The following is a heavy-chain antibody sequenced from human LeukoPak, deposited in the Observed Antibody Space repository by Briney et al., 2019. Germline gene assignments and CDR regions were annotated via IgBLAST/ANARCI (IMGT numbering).Heavy chain of an antibody. V-gene: IGHV4-59*01. Sequence: SETLSLTCTVSGGSISSYYWSWIRQPPGKALEWIGYIYYSGSTNYNPSLKSRVTISVDTSKNQFSLKLSSVTAADTAVYYCARDSRNYYDSSGYSNWFDPWGQGTLVTVSS. J-gene: IGHJ5*02. CDR1: GGSISSYY. D-gene: IGHD3-22*01. CDR3: ARDSRNYYDSSGYSNWFDP. CDR2: IYYSGST.